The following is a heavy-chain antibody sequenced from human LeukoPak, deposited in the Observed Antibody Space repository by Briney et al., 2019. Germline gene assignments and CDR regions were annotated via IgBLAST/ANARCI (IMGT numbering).Heavy chain of an antibody. CDR2: IYSGGST. D-gene: IGHD6-19*01. Sequence: GGSLRLSCAASGFTVSSNYMSWVRQAPGKGLEWVSVIYSGGSTYYADSVKGRFTISRDNSKNTLYLQMNSLRAEDTAVYYCARDRGIAVAVRYYYGMDVWGQGTTVTVSS. J-gene: IGHJ6*02. CDR3: ARDRGIAVAVRYYYGMDV. CDR1: GFTVSSNY. V-gene: IGHV3-66*01.